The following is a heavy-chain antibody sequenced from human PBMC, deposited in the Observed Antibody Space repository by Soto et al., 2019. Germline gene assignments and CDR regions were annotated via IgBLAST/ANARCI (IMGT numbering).Heavy chain of an antibody. CDR3: ARVAY. J-gene: IGHJ4*02. CDR1: GFVFDVHS. Sequence: GGSLRLSCEASGFVFDVHSMNWVRQVPGKGLEWVASISSASSETWYADSVKGRFIISRDNAQNSLFLQMNTLRPEDSAIYYCARVAYWGPGTQVTVSS. V-gene: IGHV3-21*04. CDR2: ISSASSET.